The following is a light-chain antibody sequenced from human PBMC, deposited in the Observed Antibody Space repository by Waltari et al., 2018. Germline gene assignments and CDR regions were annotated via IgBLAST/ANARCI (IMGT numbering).Light chain of an antibody. CDR2: GAS. J-gene: IGKJ1*01. Sequence: SCGASQSVGRTLAWYQQKPGQAPRLLIYGASNRATGIPDRFIGSGSGTEFSLTISGLEPEDSAVYYCQHYLRLPVAFGQGTKVEIK. CDR3: QHYLRLPVA. V-gene: IGKV3-20*01. CDR1: QSVGRT.